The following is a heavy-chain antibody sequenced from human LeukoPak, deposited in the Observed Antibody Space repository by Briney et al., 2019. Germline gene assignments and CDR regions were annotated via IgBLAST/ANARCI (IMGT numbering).Heavy chain of an antibody. Sequence: SETLSLTCAVSGGSISSSNWWNWVRQPPGKGLEWIGEIYHSGNTNYNPSLKSRVTISLDKSKNQFSLKLTSVTAADTAVYYCARVPRLEVAGTGMVDYWGQGTLVTVSS. CDR2: IYHSGNT. V-gene: IGHV4-4*02. CDR1: GGSISSSNW. J-gene: IGHJ4*02. D-gene: IGHD6-19*01. CDR3: ARVPRLEVAGTGMVDY.